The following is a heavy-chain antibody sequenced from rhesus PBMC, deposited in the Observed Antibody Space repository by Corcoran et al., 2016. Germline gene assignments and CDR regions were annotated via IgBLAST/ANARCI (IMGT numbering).Heavy chain of an antibody. CDR2: IYWDDDK. D-gene: IGHD4-29*01. CDR1: GFSLTTSGMG. Sequence: QVTLKESGPALVKPTQTLTLTCTFSGFSLTTSGMGVGWIRQPPGKALEWLALIYWDDDKRYSTSLTRMLTTSKDTSNNQVVLTITNMDPVYTATYYCARFDYGQFDYWGQGVLVTVSS. J-gene: IGHJ4*01. CDR3: ARFDYGQFDY. V-gene: IGHV2-174*01.